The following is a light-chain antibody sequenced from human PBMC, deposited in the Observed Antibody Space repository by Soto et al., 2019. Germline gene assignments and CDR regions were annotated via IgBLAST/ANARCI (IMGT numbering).Light chain of an antibody. J-gene: IGKJ1*01. CDR1: QSISSW. CDR3: QQYNSYP. V-gene: IGKV1-5*03. CDR2: KAS. Sequence: DIQMIQSASTLSASVVYRVTITCRASQSISSWLAWYQQRPGKAPKLLIYKASSLQSGVPSRFSGSGSGTEFTLTISSLQPDDFATYYCQQYNSYPFGQGTKVDIK.